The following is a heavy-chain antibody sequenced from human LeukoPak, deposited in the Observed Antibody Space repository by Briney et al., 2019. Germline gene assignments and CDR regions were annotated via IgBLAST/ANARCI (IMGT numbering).Heavy chain of an antibody. CDR1: GYTFTGYY. Sequence: GASVKVSCKASGYTFTGYYMHWVRQAPGQGLEWMGWINPNSGGTNYAQKFQGRVTMTRDTSISTAYMELSRLRSEDTAVYYCATDGGILGRYGGPNYYYYGMDVWGQGTTVTVSS. V-gene: IGHV1-2*02. CDR3: ATDGGILGRYGGPNYYYYGMDV. J-gene: IGHJ6*02. CDR2: INPNSGGT. D-gene: IGHD4-23*01.